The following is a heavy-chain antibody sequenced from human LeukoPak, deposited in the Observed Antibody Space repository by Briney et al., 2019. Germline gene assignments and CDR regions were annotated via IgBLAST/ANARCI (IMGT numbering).Heavy chain of an antibody. Sequence: SETLSLTCTVSGGSISSYYWSWIRQPPGKGLEWIAYISYSGSTNHNPSFKSRVTISVDTSKNQFSLKLSSVTAADTAVYYCARGGTKMAYYFDYWGQGTLVTVSS. CDR1: GGSISSYY. CDR3: ARGGTKMAYYFDY. CDR2: ISYSGST. J-gene: IGHJ4*02. V-gene: IGHV4-59*01. D-gene: IGHD5-24*01.